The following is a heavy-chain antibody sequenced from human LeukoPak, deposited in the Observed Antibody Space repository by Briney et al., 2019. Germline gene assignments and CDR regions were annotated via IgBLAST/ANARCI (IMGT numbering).Heavy chain of an antibody. J-gene: IGHJ6*03. V-gene: IGHV4-34*01. CDR2: INHSGST. Sequence: SETLSLTCAVYGGSFSGYYWSWNRQPPGKGLEWIGEINHSGSTNYNPSLKSRVTISGDTSKKQFSLKLSSVTAADTAVYFCARVGYSYVIDDWSRTGLGAYPTKYYYHMDVWGKGTTVTVSS. D-gene: IGHD5-18*01. CDR1: GGSFSGYY. CDR3: ARVGYSYVIDDWSRTGLGAYPTKYYYHMDV.